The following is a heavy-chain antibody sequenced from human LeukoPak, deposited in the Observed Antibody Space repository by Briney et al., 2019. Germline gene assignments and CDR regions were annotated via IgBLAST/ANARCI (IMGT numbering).Heavy chain of an antibody. Sequence: PSETLSLTCAVYGGSFSGYYWSWIRQPPGKGLEWIGEINHSGGTNYNPSLKSRVTISVDTSKNQFSLKLSSVTAADTAVYYCARLGVRSDYAKKWYFDLWGRGTLVTVSS. J-gene: IGHJ2*01. CDR2: INHSGGT. CDR3: ARLGVRSDYAKKWYFDL. D-gene: IGHD3-16*01. CDR1: GGSFSGYY. V-gene: IGHV4-34*01.